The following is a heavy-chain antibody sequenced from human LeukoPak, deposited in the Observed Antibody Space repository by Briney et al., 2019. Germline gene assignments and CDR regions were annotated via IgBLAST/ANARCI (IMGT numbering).Heavy chain of an antibody. CDR1: SGFITAYY. V-gene: IGHV4-59*01. Sequence: SETLSLTCSVSSGFITAYYWSWIRQPPGKGLEWIGYVYYTGSTEYNPSLRSRVTISLEMSTHQFSLNLTSVTAADTAVYYYATNTGTVFDYWGQGALVTVSS. CDR3: ATNTGTVFDY. D-gene: IGHD7-27*01. CDR2: VYYTGST. J-gene: IGHJ4*02.